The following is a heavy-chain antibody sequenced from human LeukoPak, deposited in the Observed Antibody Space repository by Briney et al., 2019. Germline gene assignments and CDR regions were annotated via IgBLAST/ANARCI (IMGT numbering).Heavy chain of an antibody. CDR1: GGTFSSYA. Sequence: ASVKVSCKASGGTFSSYAISWVRQAPGQGLEWMGGIIPIFGTANYAQKFQGRVTITADKSTSTAYMELSSLRSDDTAVYYCARGGYCSSTSCLPDPYFDYWGQGTLVTVSS. CDR3: ARGGYCSSTSCLPDPYFDY. CDR2: IIPIFGTA. J-gene: IGHJ4*02. D-gene: IGHD2-2*01. V-gene: IGHV1-69*06.